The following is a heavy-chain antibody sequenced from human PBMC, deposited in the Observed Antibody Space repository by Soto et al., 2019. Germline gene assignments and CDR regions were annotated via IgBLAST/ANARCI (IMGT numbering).Heavy chain of an antibody. J-gene: IGHJ6*02. CDR1: GFTFSSYS. V-gene: IGHV3-21*01. CDR2: ISSSSSYI. CDR3: ARDLGNGYSLYGMDV. D-gene: IGHD5-18*01. Sequence: GGSLRLSCAASGFTFSSYSMNWVRQAPGKGLEWVSSISSSSSYIYYADSVKGRFTISRDNAKNSLYLQMNSLRAEDTAVYYCARDLGNGYSLYGMDVWGQGTTVTVSS.